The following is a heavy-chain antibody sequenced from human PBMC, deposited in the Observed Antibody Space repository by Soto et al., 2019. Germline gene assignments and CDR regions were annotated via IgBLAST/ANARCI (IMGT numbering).Heavy chain of an antibody. Sequence: QVQLVESGGGVDQPGGSLRLSCEASGFTFSSFNMHWVRQAPGKGLGWVGVISYEVTKTQYPYSVKGRFTISRDNSKSTLYLHMSSLRTEDTAIYYCARTTAVAGTPEFDYWGQGTLVTVSS. J-gene: IGHJ4*02. V-gene: IGHV3-30-3*01. CDR3: ARTTAVAGTPEFDY. CDR1: GFTFSSFN. CDR2: ISYEVTKT. D-gene: IGHD6-19*01.